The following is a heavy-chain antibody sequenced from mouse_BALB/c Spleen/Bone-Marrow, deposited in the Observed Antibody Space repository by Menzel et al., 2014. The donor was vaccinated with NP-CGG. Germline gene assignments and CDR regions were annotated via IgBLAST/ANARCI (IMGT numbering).Heavy chain of an antibody. J-gene: IGHJ3*01. CDR3: AREGDYDGFAY. V-gene: IGHV1-7*01. CDR1: GYTSTSYW. CDR2: INPSTGYT. D-gene: IGHD2-4*01. Sequence: VKLMESGAELAKPGASVKMSCKASGYTSTSYWMHWVKQRPGQGLEWIGYINPSTGYTEYNQKFKDKATLTADKSSSTAYMQLSSLTSEDSAVYYCAREGDYDGFAYWGQGTLVTVSA.